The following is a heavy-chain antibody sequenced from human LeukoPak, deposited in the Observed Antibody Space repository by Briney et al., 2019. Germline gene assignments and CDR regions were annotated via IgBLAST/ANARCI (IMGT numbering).Heavy chain of an antibody. D-gene: IGHD2-2*01. Sequence: VASVKVSCKAPGYTFTSYDINWVRQATGQGLEWMGWMNPNSGNTGYAQKFQGRVTMTRNTSISTAYMELSSLRSEDTAVYYCAREWRTSIVVVPAAMGDYYYGMDVWGQGTTVTVSS. CDR2: MNPNSGNT. CDR3: AREWRTSIVVVPAAMGDYYYGMDV. J-gene: IGHJ6*02. V-gene: IGHV1-8*01. CDR1: GYTFTSYD.